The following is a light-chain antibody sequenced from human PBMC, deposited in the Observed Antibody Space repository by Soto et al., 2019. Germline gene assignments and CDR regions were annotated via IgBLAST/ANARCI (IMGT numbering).Light chain of an antibody. CDR3: QSYDSSLSGSV. Sequence: QSMLTQRPSVSGAPGQRVTISCTGSSSNIGAGYDVHWYQQLPGTAPKLLIYGNSNRPSGVPDRFSGSKSGTSASLAITGLQAEDEADYYCQSYDSSLSGSVFGGGTKVTVL. V-gene: IGLV1-40*01. CDR2: GNS. J-gene: IGLJ2*01. CDR1: SSNIGAGYD.